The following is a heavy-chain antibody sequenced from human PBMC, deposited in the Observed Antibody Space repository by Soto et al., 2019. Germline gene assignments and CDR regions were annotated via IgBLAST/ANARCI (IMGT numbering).Heavy chain of an antibody. J-gene: IGHJ4*02. D-gene: IGHD6-6*01. CDR1: GGSISSISYY. Sequence: SDTLSLTSTVSGGSISSISYYWGWIRQPPGKGLELIGSIYYSGSTYYNPSLKSRVTISVDTSKKQFSLKLRSVTAADTAVYYCARRQYSTSSGFYXWGQGTLVTVSX. CDR3: ARRQYSTSSGFYX. V-gene: IGHV4-39*01. CDR2: IYYSGST.